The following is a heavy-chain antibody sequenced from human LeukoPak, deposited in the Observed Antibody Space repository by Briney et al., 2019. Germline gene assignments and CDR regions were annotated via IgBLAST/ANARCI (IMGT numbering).Heavy chain of an antibody. CDR2: IYYSGST. CDR1: GGSISSYY. J-gene: IGHJ6*02. Sequence: PSETLSLTCTVSGGSISSYYRSWIRQPPGKGLEWIGYIYYSGSTNYNPSLKSRVTISVDTSKNQFSLKLSSVTAADTAVYYCARGLIAAAGTGYYGMDVWGQGTTVTVSS. V-gene: IGHV4-59*01. D-gene: IGHD6-13*01. CDR3: ARGLIAAAGTGYYGMDV.